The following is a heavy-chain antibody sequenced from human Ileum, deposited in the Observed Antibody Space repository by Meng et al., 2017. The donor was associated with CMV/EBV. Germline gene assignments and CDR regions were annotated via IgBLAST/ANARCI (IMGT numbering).Heavy chain of an antibody. CDR2: IHIGDAT. J-gene: IGHJ4*02. Sequence: ARVVESGGGLSQPGGSLESSCAASGLTVTWNYMSWVRQGPGKGLECIAHIHIGDATFYTDSVKGRFTISRDDSKNTLNLQMDSLRADDTAVYYCARGGAHDGYFDAWGQGTLVTVSS. CDR3: ARGGAHDGYFDA. V-gene: IGHV3-53*01. CDR1: GLTVTWNY. D-gene: IGHD2-8*01.